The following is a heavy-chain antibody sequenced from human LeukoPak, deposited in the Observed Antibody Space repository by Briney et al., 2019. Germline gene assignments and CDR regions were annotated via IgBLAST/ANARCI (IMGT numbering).Heavy chain of an antibody. J-gene: IGHJ5*02. CDR2: IYYSGST. V-gene: IGHV4-31*03. CDR3: ARKRFFSWFDP. D-gene: IGHD3-3*02. Sequence: TLSLTCTVSGGSISSGGYYWSWIRQHPGKGLEWIGYIYYSGSTYYNPSLKSRVTISVDTSKNQFSLKLSSVTAADTAVYYCARKRFFSWFDPWGQGTLVTVSS. CDR1: GGSISSGGYY.